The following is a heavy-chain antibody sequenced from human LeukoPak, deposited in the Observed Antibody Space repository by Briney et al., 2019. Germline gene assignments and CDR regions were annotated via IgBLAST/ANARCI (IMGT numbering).Heavy chain of an antibody. CDR1: GGTFSSYA. J-gene: IGHJ4*02. D-gene: IGHD2-15*01. CDR3: ASRYCSGGSCYSWGYFDY. CDR2: IIPIFGTA. V-gene: IGHV1-69*05. Sequence: SVKVSCKASGGTFSSYAISWVRQAPGQGLEWMGRIIPIFGTANYAQKFQGRVTITTDESTSTAYMELSSLRSEDTAVYYCASRYCSGGSCYSWGYFDYWGQGTLVTVSS.